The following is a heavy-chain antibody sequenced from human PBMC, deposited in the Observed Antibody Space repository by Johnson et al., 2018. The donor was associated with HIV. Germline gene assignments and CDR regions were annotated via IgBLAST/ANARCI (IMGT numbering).Heavy chain of an antibody. CDR2: ISYDGSNK. Sequence: VQLVESGGGVVQPGRSLRLSCAASGFTFSSYAMHWVRQAPGKGLEWVAVISYDGSNKYYADSVKGRFTISRDNSKNTLYLQMNSLRAEDTAVYYCASEIYRPRPSSSWYVGAFGIWGQGTMVTVSS. CDR3: ASEIYRPRPSSSWYVGAFGI. CDR1: GFTFSSYA. D-gene: IGHD6-13*01. J-gene: IGHJ3*02. V-gene: IGHV3-30-3*01.